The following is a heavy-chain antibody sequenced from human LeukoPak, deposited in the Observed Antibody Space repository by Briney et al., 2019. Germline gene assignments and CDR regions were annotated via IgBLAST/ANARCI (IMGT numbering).Heavy chain of an antibody. V-gene: IGHV3-7*01. CDR2: IKQDGSEK. CDR3: ASSSYSDFSAYGY. CDR1: GFTFSSYW. J-gene: IGHJ4*02. Sequence: GGSLRLSCAASGFTFSSYWMSWVRQAPGKGLEWVANIKQDGSEKYYVDSVKGRFTISRDNSKNTLYLQMNSLRAEDSAVYYCASSSYSDFSAYGYWGQGTLVTVSS. D-gene: IGHD3-22*01.